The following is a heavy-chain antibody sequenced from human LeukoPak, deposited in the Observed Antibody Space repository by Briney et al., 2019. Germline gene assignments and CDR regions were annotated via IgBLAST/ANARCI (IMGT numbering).Heavy chain of an antibody. CDR3: ARDEGDYYDSSGYYSPYPDY. V-gene: IGHV1-18*01. CDR2: ISAYNGNT. CDR1: GYTFTSYG. D-gene: IGHD3-22*01. Sequence: ASVKVSCKASGYTFTSYGISWVRQAPGQGLEWMGWISAYNGNTNYAQKLQGRVTMTTDTSTSTAYMELRSPRSDDTAVYYCARDEGDYYDSSGYYSPYPDYWGQGTLVTVSS. J-gene: IGHJ4*02.